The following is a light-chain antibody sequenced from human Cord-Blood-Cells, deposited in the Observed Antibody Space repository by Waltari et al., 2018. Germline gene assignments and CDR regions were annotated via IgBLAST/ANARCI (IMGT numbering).Light chain of an antibody. V-gene: IGKV3-20*01. CDR2: GAS. J-gene: IGKJ4*01. CDR3: QQDGSSVT. CDR1: QSVISSY. Sequence: EIVLTQSPGTLSLSPGERATLSCRASQSVISSYLAWYQQKPGQAPRLLISGASRSATGIPDRFSGSGSGTDFTLTISRLGPEDSAVYYCQQDGSSVTFGGGTKVEIK.